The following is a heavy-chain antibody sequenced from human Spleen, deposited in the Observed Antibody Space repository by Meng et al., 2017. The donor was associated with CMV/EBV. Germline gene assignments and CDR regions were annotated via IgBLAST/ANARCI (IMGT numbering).Heavy chain of an antibody. CDR1: GCSSCNSSWW. J-gene: IGHJ4*02. V-gene: IGHV4-39*01. CDR3: ATLLASGSWAWDY. D-gene: IGHD1-26*01. Sequence: TGCSSCNSSWWWGWIGQPTGRGMEGCGDICYSGSAYSNPSLRSRVTISVDTSKNQFSLKLSSVTAADTAVYYCATLLASGSWAWDYWGQGTLVTVSS. CDR2: ICYSGSA.